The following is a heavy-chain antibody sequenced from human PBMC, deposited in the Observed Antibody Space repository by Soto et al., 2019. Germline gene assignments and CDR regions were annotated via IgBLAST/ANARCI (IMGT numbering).Heavy chain of an antibody. CDR2: IIPILGIA. J-gene: IGHJ6*02. D-gene: IGHD3-10*01. CDR1: GGTFSSYT. CDR3: ARDPTYGSGSYYPSRLYYYYGMDV. Sequence: QVQLVQSGAEVKKPGSSVKVSCKASGGTFSSYTISWVRQAPGQGLEWMGRIIPILGIANYAQKFQGRVTITADKSASTAYMELSSLRSEATAVYYCARDPTYGSGSYYPSRLYYYYGMDVWGQGTTVTVSS. V-gene: IGHV1-69*08.